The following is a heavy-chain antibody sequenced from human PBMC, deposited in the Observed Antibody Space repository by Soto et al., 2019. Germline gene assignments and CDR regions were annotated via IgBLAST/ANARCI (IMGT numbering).Heavy chain of an antibody. D-gene: IGHD2-2*01. CDR3: ARVYCSTTTCHVQAFDS. J-gene: IGHJ4*02. CDR1: GFTFSSYE. Sequence: EVQLVESGRGLAQPGGSVRPSCAASGFTFSSYEMNGVRQAPGKTLEWVSYISSAGDSSYYADSVKSRFTISRDKAQNSLYLQMNSLRVEDTAVYYCARVYCSTTTCHVQAFDSWGQGPLVTVSS. V-gene: IGHV3-48*03. CDR2: ISSAGDSS.